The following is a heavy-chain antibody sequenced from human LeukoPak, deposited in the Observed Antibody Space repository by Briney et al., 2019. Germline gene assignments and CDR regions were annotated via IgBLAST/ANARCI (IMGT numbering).Heavy chain of an antibody. Sequence: ASVKVSCKASGYTFTGCYIHWVRQVPGQGLEWMGIINSSGGRTSYAQKFQGRVTMTRDMSTSTVYMELSSLTSEDTAVYYCARDGIAAAAMDYWGQGTLVTVSS. CDR1: GYTFTGCY. V-gene: IGHV1-46*01. D-gene: IGHD6-13*01. CDR2: INSSGGRT. J-gene: IGHJ4*02. CDR3: ARDGIAAAAMDY.